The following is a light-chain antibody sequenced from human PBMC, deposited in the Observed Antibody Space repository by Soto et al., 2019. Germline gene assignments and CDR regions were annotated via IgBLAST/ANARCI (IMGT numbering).Light chain of an antibody. CDR3: QVWDSSSDHVV. Sequence: SYELTQPPSVSVAPGQTARITCGGNNIGTKSVHWYQQRPGQAPVLVVYDESERPSGIPDRFSGSNSGNTATLSISRVEAGDEADYYCQVWDSSSDHVVFGGGTKLTGL. V-gene: IGLV3-21*02. CDR2: DES. CDR1: NIGTKS. J-gene: IGLJ2*01.